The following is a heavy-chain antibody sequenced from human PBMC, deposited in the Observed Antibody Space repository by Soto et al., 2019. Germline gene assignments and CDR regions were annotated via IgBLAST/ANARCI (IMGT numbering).Heavy chain of an antibody. V-gene: IGHV3-21*06. Sequence: PGGSLRVSCAASGFNFSTYTMNWVRQAPGKGLEWVSSISSSDRYIYYADSVKGRFTISRDDAKNSLYLQMNSLRAEDTAVYYCARDRCSGGSCYRTYAFDIWGQGTLVTVSS. CDR2: ISSSDRYI. J-gene: IGHJ3*02. D-gene: IGHD2-15*01. CDR1: GFNFSTYT. CDR3: ARDRCSGGSCYRTYAFDI.